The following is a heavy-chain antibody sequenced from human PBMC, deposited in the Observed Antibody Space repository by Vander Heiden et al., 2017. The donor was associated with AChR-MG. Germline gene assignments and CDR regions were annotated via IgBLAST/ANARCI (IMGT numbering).Heavy chain of an antibody. CDR2: IRSKANSYAT. CDR1: GFTFSGSA. D-gene: IGHD3-3*01. J-gene: IGHJ3*01. V-gene: IGHV3-73*02. Sequence: EVQLVESGGGLVQPGGSLKLSCAASGFTFSGSAMHWVRQASGKGLEWVGRIRSKANSYATAYAASVKGRFTISRDDSKNTAYLQMNSLKTEDTAVYYCTRRNLDFWSAWGQGTMVTVSS. CDR3: TRRNLDFWSA.